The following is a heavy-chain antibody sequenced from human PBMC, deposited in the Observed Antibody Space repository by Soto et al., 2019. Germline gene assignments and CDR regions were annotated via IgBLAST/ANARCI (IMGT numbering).Heavy chain of an antibody. CDR1: GGTFSSYA. D-gene: IGHD6-19*01. Sequence: VASVKVSCKASGGTFSSYAISWVRQAPGQGLEWMGGIIPIFGTANYAQKFQGRVTITADESTSTAYMELSSLRSEDTAVYYCARPRGYSSGYDAFDIWGQGTMVTVSS. CDR2: IIPIFGTA. J-gene: IGHJ3*02. V-gene: IGHV1-69*13. CDR3: ARPRGYSSGYDAFDI.